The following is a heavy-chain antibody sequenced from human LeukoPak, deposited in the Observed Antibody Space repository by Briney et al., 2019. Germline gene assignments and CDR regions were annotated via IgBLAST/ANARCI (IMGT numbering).Heavy chain of an antibody. V-gene: IGHV1-69*05. Sequence: ASVKVSCKASGGTFSSYAISWVRQAPGQGLEWMGGTIPIFGTANYAQKFQGRVTITTDESTSTAYMELSSLRSEDTAVYYCARDITVAGNRFDYWGQGTLVTVSS. CDR1: GGTFSSYA. J-gene: IGHJ4*02. CDR2: TIPIFGTA. D-gene: IGHD6-19*01. CDR3: ARDITVAGNRFDY.